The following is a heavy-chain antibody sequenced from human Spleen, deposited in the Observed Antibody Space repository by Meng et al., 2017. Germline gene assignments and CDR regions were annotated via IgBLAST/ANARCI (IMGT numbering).Heavy chain of an antibody. V-gene: IGHV3-7*01. Sequence: GESLKISCAGSGFTFSTYAMSWVRQAPGKGLEWVANIKQDGSEKYYVDSVKGRFTISRDNSKNTVFLQINSLRAEDTAVYYCARGVYNDSSGYYYGWGQGTLVTVSS. D-gene: IGHD3-22*01. CDR2: IKQDGSEK. CDR1: GFTFSTYA. J-gene: IGHJ4*02. CDR3: ARGVYNDSSGYYYG.